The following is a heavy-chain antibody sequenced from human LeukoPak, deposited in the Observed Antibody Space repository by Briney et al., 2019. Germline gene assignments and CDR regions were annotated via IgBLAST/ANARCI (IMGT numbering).Heavy chain of an antibody. Sequence: SDTLSLTCTVCGGSISSYYWSWIRQPPGKGLEGIGYIYYSGRTNYNPSLTSRVTISVDTSKNQFPLKLSSVTAADTAVYYCARGYSSSWKSYYYYYMDVWGKGTTVTISS. CDR3: ARGYSSSWKSYYYYYMDV. CDR2: IYYSGRT. J-gene: IGHJ6*03. V-gene: IGHV4-59*07. CDR1: GGSISSYY. D-gene: IGHD6-13*01.